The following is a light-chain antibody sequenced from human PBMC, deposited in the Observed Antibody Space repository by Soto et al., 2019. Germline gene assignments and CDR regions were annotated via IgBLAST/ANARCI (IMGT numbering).Light chain of an antibody. CDR3: QHYGETPIT. Sequence: EIVLTQSPGTLSLSPGGRATLSCRASQSVSRRLAWHQHRPGQSPRLLISGASMRASGVPVRFSGSGSGTDFTHTISRLEPEDFAVYYCQHYGETPITFGLGTRLEIK. CDR2: GAS. V-gene: IGKV3-20*01. CDR1: QSVSRR. J-gene: IGKJ5*01.